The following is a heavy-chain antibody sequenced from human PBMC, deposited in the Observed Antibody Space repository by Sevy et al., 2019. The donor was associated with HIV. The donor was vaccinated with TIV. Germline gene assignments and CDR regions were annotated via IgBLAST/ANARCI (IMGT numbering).Heavy chain of an antibody. CDR3: ARDRRIVGATAAYYFDY. J-gene: IGHJ4*02. V-gene: IGHV3-48*04. CDR1: GFAFSSHA. D-gene: IGHD1-26*01. CDR2: ISSSGSTI. Sequence: GGSLRLSCAASGFAFSSHAMHWVRQAPGKGLEWVSYISSSGSTIYYADSVKGRFTISRDNAKNSLYLQMNSLRAEDTAVYYCARDRRIVGATAAYYFDYWGQGTLVTVSS.